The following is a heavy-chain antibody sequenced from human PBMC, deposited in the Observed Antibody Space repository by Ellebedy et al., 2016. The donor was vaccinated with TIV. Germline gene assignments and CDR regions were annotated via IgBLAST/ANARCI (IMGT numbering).Heavy chain of an antibody. J-gene: IGHJ4*02. CDR2: INQDHSAS. Sequence: PGGSLRLSCAASGFTFSNNWMSWVRKAPGKGLEWVAYINQDHSASYYVDSVRGRFTISRDNAENSVYLQMRSLRVEDTAVYYCARSRIWDFDYWGQGILVTVSS. CDR3: ARSRIWDFDY. V-gene: IGHV3-7*03. CDR1: GFTFSNNW. D-gene: IGHD2-2*01.